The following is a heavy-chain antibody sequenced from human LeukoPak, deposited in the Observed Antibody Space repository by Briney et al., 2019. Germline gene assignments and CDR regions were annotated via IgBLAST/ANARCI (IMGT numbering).Heavy chain of an antibody. CDR3: ARGLGYCSGGSCRMY. CDR1: GGSFSGYY. V-gene: IGHV4-34*01. J-gene: IGHJ4*02. D-gene: IGHD2-15*01. CDR2: INHSGST. Sequence: PSETLSLTCAVYGGSFSGYYWSWIRQPPGKGLEWIGEINHSGSTNYNPSLKSRVTISVDTSKNQFSLKLSSVTAADTAVYYCARGLGYCSGGSCRMYWGQGTLVTVSS.